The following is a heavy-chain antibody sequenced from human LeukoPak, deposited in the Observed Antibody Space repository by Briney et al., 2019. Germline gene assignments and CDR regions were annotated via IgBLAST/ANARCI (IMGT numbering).Heavy chain of an antibody. D-gene: IGHD3-9*01. J-gene: IGHJ6*02. CDR2: ISYDGSNK. CDR3: ARDLHYDILTGYFVGYGMDV. Sequence: GGSLRLSCAASGFTFSDYYMSWIRQAPGKGLEWVAVISYDGSNKYYADFVKGRFTISRDNSTHTLYLQMNSLRAEDTAVYYCARDLHYDILTGYFVGYGMDVWGQGTTVTVSS. V-gene: IGHV3-30*03. CDR1: GFTFSDYY.